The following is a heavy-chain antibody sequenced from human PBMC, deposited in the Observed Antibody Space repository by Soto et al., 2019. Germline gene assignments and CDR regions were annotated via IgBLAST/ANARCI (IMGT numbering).Heavy chain of an antibody. CDR3: ARPPSLDY. CDR1: GFTFSNYG. D-gene: IGHD2-2*01. Sequence: QVQLVESGGGVVQPGRSLRLSCAASGFTFSNYGMHWVRQAPGRGLEGVAVIWYNGSEKYYADSVKGRFTISRDNSKNTLYLQMNSLRPEDTAVYYCARPPSLDYWGQGTLVTVSS. V-gene: IGHV3-33*01. J-gene: IGHJ4*02. CDR2: IWYNGSEK.